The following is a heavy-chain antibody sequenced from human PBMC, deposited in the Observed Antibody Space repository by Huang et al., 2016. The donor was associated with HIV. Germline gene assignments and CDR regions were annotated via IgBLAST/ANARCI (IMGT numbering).Heavy chain of an antibody. J-gene: IGHJ6*02. CDR1: TFTFGAYW. CDR3: ATKTAGMDI. Sequence: VESGGRSVQPGGSIRLSCVGSTFTFGAYWMSWVRRPPGKGRVWGANSKQDETEKFYVDSVKGRFNISRDNAKKVLFLEMDALRVEDTAIYFCATKTAGMDIWGQGTTVIVSS. CDR2: SKQDETEK. V-gene: IGHV3-7*01.